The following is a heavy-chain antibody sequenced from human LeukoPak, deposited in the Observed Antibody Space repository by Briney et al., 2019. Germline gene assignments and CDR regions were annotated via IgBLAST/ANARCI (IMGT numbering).Heavy chain of an antibody. J-gene: IGHJ4*02. D-gene: IGHD3-3*01. V-gene: IGHV3-48*03. CDR2: ISSSGSTI. CDR1: GFTFSSYE. Sequence: GGSLRLSCAASGFTFSSYEMNWVRQAPGKGLEWVSYISSSGSTIYYADSVKGRFTISRDNAKNSLYLQMNSLRAEDTAVYYCARDYDFWSGYFRHDYWGQGTLVTVSS. CDR3: ARDYDFWSGYFRHDY.